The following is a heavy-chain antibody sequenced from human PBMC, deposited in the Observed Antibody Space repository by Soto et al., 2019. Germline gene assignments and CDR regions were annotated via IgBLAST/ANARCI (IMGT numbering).Heavy chain of an antibody. D-gene: IGHD6-13*01. CDR2: ISGGSGTI. V-gene: IGHV3-48*02. CDR3: ARDWTSSSWPYNYYGMDV. J-gene: IGHJ6*02. Sequence: EVHLVESGGGLAQPGGSLRLSCAASGFIFSPYGMNWVRQAPGKGLEWVSYISGGSGTIHYADSVKGRFAISRDNAKNSLYLQMNSLRDEDTAVYYCARDWTSSSWPYNYYGMDVWGQGTTVTVSS. CDR1: GFIFSPYG.